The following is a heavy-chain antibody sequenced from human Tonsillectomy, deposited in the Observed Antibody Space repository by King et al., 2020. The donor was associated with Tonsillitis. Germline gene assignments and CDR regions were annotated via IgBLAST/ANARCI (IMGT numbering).Heavy chain of an antibody. D-gene: IGHD3-22*01. CDR2: IYYRGST. CDR3: ARERDYYDSSGYFAAFDI. V-gene: IGHV4-30-4*07. J-gene: IGHJ3*02. Sequence: QLQESGPGLVKPSQTLSLTCAVSGGAISSGGYSWSWIRQPRGKGLEWIGYIYYRGSTYYNPSLKSRVTIAVDTYKNQFSLKLSSVTAADTAVYYCARERDYYDSSGYFAAFDIWGQGTMVTVSS. CDR1: GGAISSGGYS.